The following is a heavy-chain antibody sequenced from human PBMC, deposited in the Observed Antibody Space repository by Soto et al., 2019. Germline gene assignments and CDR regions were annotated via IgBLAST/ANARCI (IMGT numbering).Heavy chain of an antibody. V-gene: IGHV1-69*02. D-gene: IGHD2-8*02. CDR3: ARSVQGEALVEEYYFDY. J-gene: IGHJ4*02. CDR2: IIPILGIA. CDR1: GGTFSSYT. Sequence: ASVKVSCKASGGTFSSYTISWVRQAPGQGLEWMGRIIPILGIANYAQKFQGRVTITADKSTSTAYMELSSLRSEDTAVYYCARSVQGEALVEEYYFDYWGQGTLVTVSS.